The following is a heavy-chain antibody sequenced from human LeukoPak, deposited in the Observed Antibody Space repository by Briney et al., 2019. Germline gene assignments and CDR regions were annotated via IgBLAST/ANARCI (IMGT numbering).Heavy chain of an antibody. CDR1: GFTFSSYG. Sequence: GRSLRLSCAASGFTFSSYGMHWVRQAPGKGLEWVAVIWYDGNNKYYADSVKGRFTISRDNSKNTLYLQMNSLRAEDTAVYYCAKARPPYGSGSYLDYWGQGTLVTVSS. CDR3: AKARPPYGSGSYLDY. J-gene: IGHJ4*02. CDR2: IWYDGNNK. D-gene: IGHD3-10*01. V-gene: IGHV3-33*06.